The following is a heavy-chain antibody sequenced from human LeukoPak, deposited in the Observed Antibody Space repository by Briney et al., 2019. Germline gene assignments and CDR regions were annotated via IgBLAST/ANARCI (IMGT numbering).Heavy chain of an antibody. CDR3: ATLQSIVVVPAAVDY. D-gene: IGHD2-2*01. CDR2: ISGSGGST. Sequence: GGSLRLSCAASGFTVSSNYMSWVRQAPGKGLEWVSAISGSGGSTYYADSVKGRFTISRDNSKNTLYLQMNSLRAEDTAVYYCATLQSIVVVPAAVDYWGQGTLVTVSS. J-gene: IGHJ4*02. CDR1: GFTVSSNY. V-gene: IGHV3-23*01.